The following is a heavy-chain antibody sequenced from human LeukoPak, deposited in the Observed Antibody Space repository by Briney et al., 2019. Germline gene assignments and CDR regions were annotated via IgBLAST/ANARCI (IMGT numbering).Heavy chain of an antibody. V-gene: IGHV4-38-2*02. J-gene: IGHJ3*02. CDR1: GYSISSGYY. D-gene: IGHD3-3*01. CDR2: IYPSGST. Sequence: SETLSLTCAVSGYSISSGYYWGWIRQPPGKGLEGIGNIYPSGSTYYNPSLKSRVTMSVDTSNNQFSLKLSSVTAADTAVYYCARDAESYDLWSGYSFDIWGQGTMVTVSS. CDR3: ARDAESYDLWSGYSFDI.